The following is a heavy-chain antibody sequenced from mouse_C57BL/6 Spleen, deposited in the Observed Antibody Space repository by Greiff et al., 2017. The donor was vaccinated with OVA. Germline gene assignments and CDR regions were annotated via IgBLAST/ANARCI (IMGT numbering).Heavy chain of an antibody. D-gene: IGHD2-5*01. CDR2: ISYDGSN. V-gene: IGHV3-6*01. CDR3: ARDEGVYSNFFYWYFDV. CDR1: GYSITSGYY. J-gene: IGHJ1*03. Sequence: EVKLVESGPGLVKPSQSLSLTCSVTGYSITSGYYWNWIRQFPGNKLEWMGYISYDGSNNYNPSLKNRISITRDTSKNQFFLKLNSVTTEDTATYYCARDEGVYSNFFYWYFDVWGTGTTVTVSS.